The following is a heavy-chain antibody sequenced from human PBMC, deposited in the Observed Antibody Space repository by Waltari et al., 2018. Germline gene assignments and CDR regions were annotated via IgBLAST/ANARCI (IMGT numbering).Heavy chain of an antibody. CDR1: GYTFTSYD. CDR3: TTGGDSSSSGEGWFDP. J-gene: IGHJ5*02. V-gene: IGHV1-8*01. Sequence: QVQLVQSGAEVKKPGASVKVSCKASGYTFTSYDISWVRQATGQGREWMGWMNPNSGNTGYAQKFQGRVTMTMNTSISTAYMELSSLRSEDTAVYYCTTGGDSSSSGEGWFDPWGQGTLVSVSS. CDR2: MNPNSGNT. D-gene: IGHD6-6*01.